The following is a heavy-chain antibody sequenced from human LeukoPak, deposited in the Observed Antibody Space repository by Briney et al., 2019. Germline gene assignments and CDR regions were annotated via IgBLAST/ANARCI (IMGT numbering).Heavy chain of an antibody. CDR3: ARGVGSSGYYPAGYHFDY. Sequence: ASVKVSCKASGYIFTNYVINWVRQAPGQGLEWMGWISAYNGNTNYAQKFQGRVTMTTDTSTSTAYMELRSLRSDDTAVYYCARGVGSSGYYPAGYHFDYWGQGTLVTVSS. D-gene: IGHD3-22*01. CDR2: ISAYNGNT. V-gene: IGHV1-18*01. J-gene: IGHJ4*02. CDR1: GYIFTNYV.